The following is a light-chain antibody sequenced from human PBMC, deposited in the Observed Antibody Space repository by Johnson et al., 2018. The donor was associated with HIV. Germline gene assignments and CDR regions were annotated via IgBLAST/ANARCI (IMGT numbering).Light chain of an antibody. CDR3: GTWDTRLSVLYV. J-gene: IGLJ1*01. CDR2: ENN. V-gene: IGLV1-51*02. CDR1: SSNIGNNY. Sequence: QPVLTQPPSVSAAPGQKVTISCSGSSSNIGNNYVSWYQQLTGTAPKLLIYENNKRPSGIPDRFSGSKSGTSATLGITGLQTGDEADYYCGTWDTRLSVLYVFGSGTKVTVL.